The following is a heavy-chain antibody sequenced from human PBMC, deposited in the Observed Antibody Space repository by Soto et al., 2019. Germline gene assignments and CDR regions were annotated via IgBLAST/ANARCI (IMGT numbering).Heavy chain of an antibody. Sequence: GGSLRLSCTASGLSFSSDSMNWVRQAPGKGLEWVSSISGSSSYIYYADSVKGRFTISRDNAKNSVYLQMNSLRAEDTAVYYCARGLGYCNVGSCSGAFDMWGQGTMVTVSS. CDR3: ARGLGYCNVGSCSGAFDM. CDR2: ISGSSSYI. D-gene: IGHD2-15*01. J-gene: IGHJ3*02. V-gene: IGHV3-21*01. CDR1: GLSFSSDS.